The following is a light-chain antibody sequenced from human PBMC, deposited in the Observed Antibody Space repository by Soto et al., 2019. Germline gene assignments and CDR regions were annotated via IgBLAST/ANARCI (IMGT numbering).Light chain of an antibody. V-gene: IGKV3-20*01. CDR1: RSVSSSY. Sequence: EIVLTQSPGTLSLSPGERATLSCRASRSVSSSYLAWYQQKPGQAPRLLIYGASSRATGIPDRFSGSGSGTDFTLTISRLETEDFAVYYCQQYGSSPPYTFGQGTNLDIK. J-gene: IGKJ2*01. CDR2: GAS. CDR3: QQYGSSPPYT.